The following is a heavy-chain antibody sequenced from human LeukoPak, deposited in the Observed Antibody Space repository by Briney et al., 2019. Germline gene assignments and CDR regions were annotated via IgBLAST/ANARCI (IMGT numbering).Heavy chain of an antibody. Sequence: ASVKVSCKASGYTFTSYDINWVRQATGQGLEWMGWMNPNSGNTGYAQKFQGRVTMTRNTSISTAYMELSRLRSEDTAVYYCARGPQILVVPAAMHLDYWGQGTLVTVSS. D-gene: IGHD2-2*01. CDR3: ARGPQILVVPAAMHLDY. J-gene: IGHJ4*02. V-gene: IGHV1-8*01. CDR1: GYTFTSYD. CDR2: MNPNSGNT.